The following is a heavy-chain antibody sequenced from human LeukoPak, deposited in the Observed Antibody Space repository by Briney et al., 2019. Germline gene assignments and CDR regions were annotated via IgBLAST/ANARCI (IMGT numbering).Heavy chain of an antibody. Sequence: GGSLRLSCAASGFTFSSYGMNWVRQAPGKGLEWVSYISSSGSTIYYADSVKGRFTISRDNAKNSLYLQMNSLRAEDTAVYYCARGVIAAAGPPTFDYWGQGTLVTVSS. CDR2: ISSSGSTI. CDR1: GFTFSSYG. V-gene: IGHV3-48*03. CDR3: ARGVIAAAGPPTFDY. J-gene: IGHJ4*02. D-gene: IGHD6-13*01.